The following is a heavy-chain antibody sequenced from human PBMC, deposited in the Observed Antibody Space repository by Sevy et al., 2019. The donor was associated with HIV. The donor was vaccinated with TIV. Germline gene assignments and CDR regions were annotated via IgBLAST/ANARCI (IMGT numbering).Heavy chain of an antibody. CDR1: GFTISRYG. D-gene: IGHD3-3*01. J-gene: IGHJ6*02. V-gene: IGHV3-30*04. CDR3: ARCGGYYCFYYGMDV. Sequence: GGSLRLSCAASGFTISRYGLHWVRQAPGKGLEWMSGISNDGSKTDYADAVRGRFIISRDNSKNTLHLQMSNLSPEDTAVYHCARCGGYYCFYYGMDVWGQGTTVTVSS. CDR2: ISNDGSKT.